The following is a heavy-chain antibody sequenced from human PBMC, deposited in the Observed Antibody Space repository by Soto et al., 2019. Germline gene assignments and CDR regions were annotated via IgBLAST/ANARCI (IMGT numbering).Heavy chain of an antibody. V-gene: IGHV6-1*01. CDR2: TYYKSKWYN. CDR3: ARGGTPHYYDTVAAFDI. D-gene: IGHD3-22*01. J-gene: IGHJ3*02. CDR1: GDSVSSNSAA. Sequence: SQTLSLTCAISGDSVSSNSAAWNWIRQSPSRGLEWLGRTYYKSKWYNDYAVSVNSRITINPDTSKNHFSLQLNSVTPEDTAVYYCARGGTPHYYDTVAAFDIWGQGTMVTVS.